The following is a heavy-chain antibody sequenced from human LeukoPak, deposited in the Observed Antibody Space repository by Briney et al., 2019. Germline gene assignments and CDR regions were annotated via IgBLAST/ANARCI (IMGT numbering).Heavy chain of an antibody. J-gene: IGHJ4*02. Sequence: GGTLRLSCAASGFTFSNYGMNWVRQAPGKGLEWVSALSSSGGSTYYADSVKGRFTISRDNSKNTLYLQMSSLRAEDTAVYYCARDRYYYYGSGSYYLFDYWGQGTLVTVSS. V-gene: IGHV3-23*01. CDR1: GFTFSNYG. CDR2: LSSSGGST. D-gene: IGHD3-10*01. CDR3: ARDRYYYYGSGSYYLFDY.